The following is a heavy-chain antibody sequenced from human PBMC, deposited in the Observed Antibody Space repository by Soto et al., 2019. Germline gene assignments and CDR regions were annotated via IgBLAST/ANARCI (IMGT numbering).Heavy chain of an antibody. V-gene: IGHV3-7*01. Sequence: EEQLVESGGGLVQPGGSLRLSCVASGFTFSTYWMSWVRQSPGKGPEWVANIKQDGSEKYYVDSVNGRFTISRDNAKNSLYLQMDSLRAEDTAVYYCARIASAVPDYWGQGTLVTVSS. CDR1: GFTFSTYW. J-gene: IGHJ4*02. CDR2: IKQDGSEK. CDR3: ARIASAVPDY. D-gene: IGHD6-13*01.